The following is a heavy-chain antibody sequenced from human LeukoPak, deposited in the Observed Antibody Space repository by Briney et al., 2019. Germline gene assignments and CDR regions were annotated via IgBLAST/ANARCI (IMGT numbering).Heavy chain of an antibody. CDR3: ASIHDYGDYAAYGMDV. D-gene: IGHD4-17*01. CDR1: GFTFSSYG. J-gene: IGHJ6*02. CDR2: ISYDGSNK. V-gene: IGHV3-30*03. Sequence: GRSLRLSCAASGFTFSSYGMHWVRQAPGKGLEWVAVISYDGSNKYYADSVKGRFTISRDNSKNTLYLQMNSLRAEDTAVYYCASIHDYGDYAAYGMDVWGQGTTVTVSS.